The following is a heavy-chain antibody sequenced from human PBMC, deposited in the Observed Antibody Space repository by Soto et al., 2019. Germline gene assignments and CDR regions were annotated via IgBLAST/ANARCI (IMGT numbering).Heavy chain of an antibody. V-gene: IGHV1-69*13. CDR3: ARCGNYYDSSGPTPYFDY. CDR1: GGTFSSYA. Sequence: SVKVSCKASGGTFSSYAISWVRQAPGQGLEWMGGIIPIFGTANYAQKFQGRVTITADESTSTAYMELSSLRSEDTAVYYCARCGNYYDSSGPTPYFDYWGQGTLVTDSS. D-gene: IGHD3-22*01. J-gene: IGHJ4*01. CDR2: IIPIFGTA.